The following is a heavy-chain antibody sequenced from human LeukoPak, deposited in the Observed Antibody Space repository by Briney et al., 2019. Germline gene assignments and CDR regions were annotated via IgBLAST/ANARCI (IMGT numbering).Heavy chain of an antibody. CDR3: ARDQGAALYY. CDR1: GFTFSTYS. D-gene: IGHD6-6*01. CDR2: ISSSSSTI. V-gene: IGHV3-48*01. Sequence: GGSLRLSCAASGFTFSTYSMNWVRQAPGKGLEWVSSISSSSSTIYYADSVKGRFTISRDNAKNSLYLQMNSLRAEDTAVYYCARDQGAALYYWGQGTLVTVSS. J-gene: IGHJ4*02.